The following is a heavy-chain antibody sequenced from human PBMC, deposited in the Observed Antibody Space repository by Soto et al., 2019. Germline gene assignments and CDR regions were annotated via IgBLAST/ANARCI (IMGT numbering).Heavy chain of an antibody. D-gene: IGHD3-3*01. CDR2: ISDDGSNK. J-gene: IGHJ6*02. CDR3: TKRRNVLRFLEWSSGMEV. Sequence: GGSLRLSCAAPGFTFSNYGMHWVRQAPGKGLEWVAFISDDGSNKYYADSMKGRFTMSRDNSKSTLYLQMNSLRVEDTAVYYCTKRRNVLRFLEWSSGMEVWGQGTTVTV. V-gene: IGHV3-30*18. CDR1: GFTFSNYG.